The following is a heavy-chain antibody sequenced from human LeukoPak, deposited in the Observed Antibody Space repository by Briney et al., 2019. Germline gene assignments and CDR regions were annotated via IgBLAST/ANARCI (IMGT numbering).Heavy chain of an antibody. V-gene: IGHV3-66*01. Sequence: GESLRLSCAASGFTVSRNYMSWVRQAPAKGLEWVSVLYIGCTTYSADSLNGRFTVSIDASKNTLYLQMNSLRAEDMAVYYCARDTEVTLDYWGQGTLVTVSS. CDR2: LYIGCTT. D-gene: IGHD2-21*02. CDR1: GFTVSRNY. CDR3: ARDTEVTLDY. J-gene: IGHJ4*02.